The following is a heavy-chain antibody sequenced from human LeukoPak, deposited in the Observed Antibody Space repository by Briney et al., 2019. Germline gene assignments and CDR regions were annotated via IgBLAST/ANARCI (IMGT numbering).Heavy chain of an antibody. D-gene: IGHD5-18*01. CDR2: ISGSGGST. CDR3: ARDFGASYGNYYYYGMDV. V-gene: IGHV3-23*01. Sequence: PGGSLRLSCAASGFTFSSYAMSWARQAPGKGLEWVSAISGSGGSTYYADSVKGRFTISRDNSKNTLYLQMNSLRAEDTAVYYCARDFGASYGNYYYYGMDVWGQGTTVTVSS. J-gene: IGHJ6*02. CDR1: GFTFSSYA.